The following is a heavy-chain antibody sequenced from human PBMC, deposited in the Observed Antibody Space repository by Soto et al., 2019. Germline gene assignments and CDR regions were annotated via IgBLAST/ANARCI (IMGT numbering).Heavy chain of an antibody. J-gene: IGHJ4*02. CDR2: ISGSGGST. V-gene: IGHV3-23*01. Sequence: EVQLLESGGGLVQLGGSLRLSCAASGFTFSSYAMSWVRQAPGKGLEWVSAISGSGGSTYYADSVKGRFTISRDNSKNTLYLQMNSLRAEDTAVYYCAKDDDYGDSLPLDYWGQGTLVTVSS. CDR3: AKDDDYGDSLPLDY. D-gene: IGHD4-17*01. CDR1: GFTFSSYA.